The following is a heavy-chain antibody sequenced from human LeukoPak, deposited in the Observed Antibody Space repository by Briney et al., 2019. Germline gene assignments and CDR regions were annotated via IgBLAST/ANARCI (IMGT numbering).Heavy chain of an antibody. D-gene: IGHD5-18*01. CDR1: GFTVSSNY. CDR3: ARQQHNSYGLFE. V-gene: IGHV3-53*01. J-gene: IGHJ4*02. Sequence: GSLRLSCAASGFTVSSNYMSWVRQAPGKGLEWVSVIYSGGGTYYADSVKGRFTISRDNSKNTLYLQMKSLRAEDTAVYYCARQQHNSYGLFEWGQGTLVTVSS. CDR2: IYSGGGT.